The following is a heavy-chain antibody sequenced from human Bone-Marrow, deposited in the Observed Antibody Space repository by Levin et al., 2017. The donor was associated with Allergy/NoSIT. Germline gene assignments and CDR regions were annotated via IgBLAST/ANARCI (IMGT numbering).Heavy chain of an antibody. J-gene: IGHJ3*01. CDR1: RFSFSRYW. D-gene: IGHD3/OR15-3a*01. CDR2: IKQLGDQI. V-gene: IGHV3-7*04. CDR3: ARGFAAALDAFDL. Sequence: GESLKISCAASRFSFSRYWMTWVRQAPGKGLEWVASIKQLGDQIYYLDSVKGRFTISRDNAQNAVFLQMDSLRAEDTAVYFCARGFAAALDAFDLWGQGTRVTVSS.